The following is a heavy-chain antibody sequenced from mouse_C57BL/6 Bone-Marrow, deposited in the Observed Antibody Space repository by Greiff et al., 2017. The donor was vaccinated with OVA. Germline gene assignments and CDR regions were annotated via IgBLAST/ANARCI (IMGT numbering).Heavy chain of an antibody. D-gene: IGHD3-2*02. CDR1: GYTFTSYG. J-gene: IGHJ4*01. CDR2: IYPRSGNT. Sequence: QVQLQQSGAELARPGASVKLSCKASGYTFTSYGISWVKQRTGQGLEWIGEIYPRSGNTYYNEKFKGKATLTADKSSSTAYMELHSLTSEDSAVYFCARWGTAQATWLTYYAMDDWGQGTSVTVSS. CDR3: ARWGTAQATWLTYYAMDD. V-gene: IGHV1-81*01.